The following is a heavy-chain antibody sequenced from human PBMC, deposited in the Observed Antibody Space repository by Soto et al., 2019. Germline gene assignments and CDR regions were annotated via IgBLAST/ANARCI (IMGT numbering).Heavy chain of an antibody. CDR1: GFTFSNAW. CDR2: IKSKTDGGTT. V-gene: IGHV3-15*01. D-gene: IGHD3-10*01. CDR3: TTDHRNELRAGVAAFDI. Sequence: EVPLVESGGGLVKPGGSLRLSCAASGFTFSNAWMSWVRQAPGKGLEWVGRIKSKTDGGTTDYAAPVKGRFTISRDDSKNTLYLQMNSLKTEDTAVYYCTTDHRNELRAGVAAFDIWGQGTMVTVSS. J-gene: IGHJ3*02.